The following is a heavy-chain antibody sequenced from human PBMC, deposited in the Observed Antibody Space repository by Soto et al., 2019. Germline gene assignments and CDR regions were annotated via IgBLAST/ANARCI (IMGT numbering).Heavy chain of an antibody. CDR1: GGSISSGGYY. CDR3: ASGLQLWESFDY. V-gene: IGHV4-31*03. D-gene: IGHD5-18*01. CDR2: IYYSGST. Sequence: KTSETLSLTCTVSGGSISSGGYYWSWIRQHPGKGLEWIGYIYYSGSTYYNPSLKSRVTISVDTSKNQFSLKLSSVTAADTAVYYCASGLQLWESFDYWGQGTLVTVSS. J-gene: IGHJ4*02.